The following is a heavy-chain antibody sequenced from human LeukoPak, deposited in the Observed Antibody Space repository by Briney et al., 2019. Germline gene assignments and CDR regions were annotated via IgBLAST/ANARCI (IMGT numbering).Heavy chain of an antibody. V-gene: IGHV3-66*01. CDR3: ARAPVRGAVAGVDY. Sequence: GGSLRLSCAASGFTVSSSYMSWVREAPGKGLEWVSIISSAGTTYYADSVKGRFTISRDNSKNTVYLQVNSLRDEDTAVYYCARAPVRGAVAGVDYWGQGTLVTVSS. D-gene: IGHD6-19*01. J-gene: IGHJ4*02. CDR1: GFTVSSSY. CDR2: ISSAGTT.